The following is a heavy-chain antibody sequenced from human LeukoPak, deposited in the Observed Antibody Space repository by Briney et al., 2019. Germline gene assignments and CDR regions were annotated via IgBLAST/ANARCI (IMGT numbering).Heavy chain of an antibody. J-gene: IGHJ4*02. V-gene: IGHV3-23*01. CDR1: GFTFTDYS. CDR2: LGSSGANK. Sequence: GGSLRLSCAASGFTFTDYSMSWIRQTPGKGLEWVASLGSSGANKYYADSVKGRFSISRDNSRDTVSLQMNSLRAEDTAVYYCAKGLGDSIGYYGRPIDYWGQGTLVTVSS. CDR3: AKGLGDSIGYYGRPIDY. D-gene: IGHD3-22*01.